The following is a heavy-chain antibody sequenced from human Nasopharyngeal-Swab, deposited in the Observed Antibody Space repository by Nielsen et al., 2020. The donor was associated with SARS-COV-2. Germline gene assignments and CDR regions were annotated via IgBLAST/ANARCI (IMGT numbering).Heavy chain of an antibody. CDR2: IYYSGST. CDR3: ARESGGDSGWFDP. V-gene: IGHV4-59*01. J-gene: IGHJ5*02. CDR1: GGSISSYY. D-gene: IGHD5-12*01. Sequence: SEPLSLTCTASGGSISSYYWSWIRQPPGNGLEWIGYIYYSGSTNYNPSLKSRVTISVDTSKNQFSLKLSSVTAADTAVYYCARESGGDSGWFDPWGQGTLVTVSS.